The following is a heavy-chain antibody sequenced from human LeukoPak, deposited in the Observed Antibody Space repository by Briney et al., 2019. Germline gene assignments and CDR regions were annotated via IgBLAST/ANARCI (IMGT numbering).Heavy chain of an antibody. Sequence: GESLKISCKGSGYSFTSYWISWVRQMPGKGLEWMGRIDPSDSYTNYSPSFQGQVTISADKSISTAYLQWSSLKASDTAMYYCATSYDSSGYRNKYYFDYWGQGTLVTVSS. CDR2: IDPSDSYT. D-gene: IGHD3-22*01. V-gene: IGHV5-10-1*04. CDR3: ATSYDSSGYRNKYYFDY. CDR1: GYSFTSYW. J-gene: IGHJ4*02.